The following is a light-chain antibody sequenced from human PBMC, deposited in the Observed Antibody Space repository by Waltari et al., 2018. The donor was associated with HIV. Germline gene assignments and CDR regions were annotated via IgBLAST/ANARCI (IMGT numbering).Light chain of an antibody. CDR2: GNS. Sequence: QSVLTQSPSVSGAPGQRVTISCTGSSSNIGAGYDVHWYQQLPGTAPKLLIYGNSNRPSGVPDRFSGSKSGTSASLAITGLQPDDETDYYCQSYDSSLSNWVFGGGTKLTVL. CDR1: SSNIGAGYD. J-gene: IGLJ3*02. CDR3: QSYDSSLSNWV. V-gene: IGLV1-40*01.